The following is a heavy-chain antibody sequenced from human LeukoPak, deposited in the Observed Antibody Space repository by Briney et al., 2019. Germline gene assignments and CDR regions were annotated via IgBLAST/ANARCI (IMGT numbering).Heavy chain of an antibody. CDR2: ISSSGIPI. D-gene: IGHD3-10*01. V-gene: IGHV3-48*04. CDR1: GFTFSSYS. Sequence: GGSLRLSCAASGFTFSSYSMNWVRQAPGKGLEWVSYISSSGIPIYYADSVKGRFTISRDNAKNSLYLQMHTLRAEDTAIYYCARGLRGAGSYFAAFDIWGQGTMVTVSS. J-gene: IGHJ3*02. CDR3: ARGLRGAGSYFAAFDI.